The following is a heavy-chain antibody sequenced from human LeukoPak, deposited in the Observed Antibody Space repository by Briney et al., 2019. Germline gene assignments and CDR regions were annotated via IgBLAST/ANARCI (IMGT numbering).Heavy chain of an antibody. CDR1: GFTFSNYA. CDR3: ASRFEWLSSFDY. D-gene: IGHD3-3*01. Sequence: PGGSLRLSCAASGFTFSNYAMHWVRQAPGKGLEWVALISHDGSSEYYADSIKGRFTISRDNSKNTFYLQMNSLRAEDTAVYYCASRFEWLSSFDYWGQGTLVTVSS. CDR2: ISHDGSSE. J-gene: IGHJ4*02. V-gene: IGHV3-30*03.